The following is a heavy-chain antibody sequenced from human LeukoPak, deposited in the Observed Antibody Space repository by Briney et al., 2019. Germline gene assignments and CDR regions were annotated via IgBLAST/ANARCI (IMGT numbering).Heavy chain of an antibody. CDR1: GFTFSSYS. CDR3: AKVPNYYDTTTYYG. CDR2: ISDSKRGGTT. J-gene: IGHJ4*02. Sequence: GGSLRLSCAASGFTFSSYSMNWARQAPGKGLEWVSAISDSKRGGTTYYADSVKGRFTISRDTSKNTLYLQMSSLRVEDTAVYYCAKVPNYYDTTTYYGWGQGTLVAVSS. D-gene: IGHD3-22*01. V-gene: IGHV3-23*01.